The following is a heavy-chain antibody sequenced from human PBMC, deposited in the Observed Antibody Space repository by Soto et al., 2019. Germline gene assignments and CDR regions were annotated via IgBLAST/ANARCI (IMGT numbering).Heavy chain of an antibody. J-gene: IGHJ6*02. CDR1: EYTFLSYW. V-gene: IGHV5-51*01. Sequence: PGESLKISCKGFEYTFLSYWIAWVRQRPGKGLEWMGVIYPGDSNIRYSPSFEGQVTMSADKSISTAYLQWSSLKASDTAMYYRARLHCSGRTCFGATYHGLDVCGQGTTVTVSS. CDR3: ARLHCSGRTCFGATYHGLDV. D-gene: IGHD2-15*01. CDR2: IYPGDSNI.